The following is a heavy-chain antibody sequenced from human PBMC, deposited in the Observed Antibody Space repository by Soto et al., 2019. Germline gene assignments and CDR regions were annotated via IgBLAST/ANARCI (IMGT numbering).Heavy chain of an antibody. Sequence: SETLSLTCTVSGGSISSSSYYWGWIRQPPGKGLEWIGTIYYSGSTYYNPSLKSRVTISVDTSQNQFSLKLSSVTAADTAVYYCARWWSGSRQGFDPWGQGTLVTVSS. D-gene: IGHD3-3*01. CDR3: ARWWSGSRQGFDP. CDR2: IYYSGST. CDR1: GGSISSSSYY. J-gene: IGHJ5*02. V-gene: IGHV4-39*07.